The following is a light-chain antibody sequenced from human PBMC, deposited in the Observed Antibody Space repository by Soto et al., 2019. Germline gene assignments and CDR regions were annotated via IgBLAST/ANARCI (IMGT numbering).Light chain of an antibody. Sequence: DIPMTQSPSTLSASVGDRVTITCRASQSISSWLAWYQQKPGKAPKLLIYKASSLESGVPSRFSGSGSGTEFTLTISSLQPDDFAPYYCQQYNSYSRTFGQGTKVEIK. CDR2: KAS. J-gene: IGKJ1*01. V-gene: IGKV1-5*03. CDR1: QSISSW. CDR3: QQYNSYSRT.